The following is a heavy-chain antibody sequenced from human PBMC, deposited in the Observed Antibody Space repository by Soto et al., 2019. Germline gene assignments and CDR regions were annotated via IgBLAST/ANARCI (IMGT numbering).Heavy chain of an antibody. Sequence: QVQLQESGPGLVKPSQTLSLTCTVSGDSISSGGYCWSWIRQHPGKGLEWIGYISNSGNTYYNPSLKRRPTILVDSSKNRFAPKLSSLVAADTAVGYRARDGVGGYYFDSSGYLDYWGQGTLVTVSS. CDR1: GDSISSGGYC. CDR3: ARDGVGGYYFDSSGYLDY. V-gene: IGHV4-31*03. J-gene: IGHJ4*02. CDR2: ISNSGNT. D-gene: IGHD3-22*01.